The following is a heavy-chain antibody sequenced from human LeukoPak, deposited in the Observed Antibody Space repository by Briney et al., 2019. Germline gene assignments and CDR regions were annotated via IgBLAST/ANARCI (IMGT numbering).Heavy chain of an antibody. V-gene: IGHV3-7*01. J-gene: IGHJ6*03. CDR1: GFTFSSYW. CDR2: IKQDGSEK. CDR3: ARDWWDGYNYYYMDV. Sequence: GGSLRLSCAASGFTFSSYWMSWVRQAPGKGLEWVANIKQDGSEKYYVDSVKGRFTISRDNAKNSLYLQMNSLRAEDTAVYYCARDWWDGYNYYYMDVWGKGTTVTVSS. D-gene: IGHD1-26*01.